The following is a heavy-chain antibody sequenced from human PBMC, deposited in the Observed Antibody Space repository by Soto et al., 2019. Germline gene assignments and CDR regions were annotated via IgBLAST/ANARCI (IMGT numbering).Heavy chain of an antibody. CDR2: LSWNSDDI. J-gene: IGHJ4*02. CDR1: GFSFDGYA. Sequence: EVQLVESGGGLVQPGTSLRLSCAASGFSFDGYAMHWVRQAPGKGLEWVSGLSWNSDDIDYADSVKGRFTISRDNAKNSRSLQMNSLRPEDTGFYVCAKLSYRSGSGNFDHWGQGTLVTVSS. CDR3: AKLSYRSGSGNFDH. D-gene: IGHD3-10*01. V-gene: IGHV3-9*01.